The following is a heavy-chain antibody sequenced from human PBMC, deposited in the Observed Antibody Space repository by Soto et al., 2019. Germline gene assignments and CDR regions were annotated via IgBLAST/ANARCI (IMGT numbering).Heavy chain of an antibody. CDR3: ARHDCISSSCYYYYYYVMDV. CDR2: IIPFFDTA. Sequence: SVKVACKASGCTFSSYAISWVRQAPVQGLEWMGGIIPFFDTANYAQQFQGRVTITADESTSTAYMELSSLRSEDSAVYYCARHDCISSSCYYYYYYVMDVRG. D-gene: IGHD2-2*01. CDR1: GCTFSSYA. V-gene: IGHV1-69*13. J-gene: IGHJ6*02.